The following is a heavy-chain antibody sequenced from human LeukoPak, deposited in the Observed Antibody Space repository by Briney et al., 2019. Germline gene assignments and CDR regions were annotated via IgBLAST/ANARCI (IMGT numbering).Heavy chain of an antibody. CDR3: ARQKSYSSGWYHY. V-gene: IGHV1-2*02. CDR2: INLNSGGT. J-gene: IGHJ4*02. CDR1: GYTFTGYY. Sequence: ASVKVSCKASGYTFTGYYMHWVRQAPGQGLEWMGWINLNSGGTNYAQKFQGRVTMTRDTSTSTAYMELSRLRSDDTAVYYCARQKSYSSGWYHYWGQGTLVTVSS. D-gene: IGHD6-19*01.